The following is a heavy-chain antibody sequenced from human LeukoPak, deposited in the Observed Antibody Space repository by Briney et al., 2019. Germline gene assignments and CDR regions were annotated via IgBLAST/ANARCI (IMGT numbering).Heavy chain of an antibody. V-gene: IGHV3-66*01. CDR2: IYSGGST. CDR1: GFTVSSNY. J-gene: IGHJ4*02. Sequence: GGSLRLSCAASGFTVSSNYMSWVRQAPGKGLEWVSVIYSGGSTYYADSVKGRFTISRDNSKNTLYLQMNSLRAEDTAVYYCARVGSGSGWYVAIDYWGQGTLVTVFS. CDR3: ARVGSGSGWYVAIDY. D-gene: IGHD6-19*01.